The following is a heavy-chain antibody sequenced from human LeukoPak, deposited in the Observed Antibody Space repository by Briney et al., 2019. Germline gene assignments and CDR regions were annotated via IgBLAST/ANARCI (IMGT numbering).Heavy chain of an antibody. J-gene: IGHJ6*03. CDR3: ARVLSGRGSLYDYYYMDV. V-gene: IGHV3-21*04. CDR2: ITSSGTYI. CDR1: GFTFNNYN. Sequence: GGSLRLSCATSGFTFNNYNMNWVRQAPGRALEWVSSITSSGTYIFYADSVKGRFTISRDISKNTLYLQMNSLRAEDTAVYYCARVLSGRGSLYDYYYMDVWGKGTTVTISS. D-gene: IGHD3-10*01.